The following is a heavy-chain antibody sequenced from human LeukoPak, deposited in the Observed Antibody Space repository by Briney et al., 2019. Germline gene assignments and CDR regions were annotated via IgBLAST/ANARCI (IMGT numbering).Heavy chain of an antibody. CDR3: ARGRYYDSLTGSERGAFDV. CDR2: TYYTGST. V-gene: IGHV4-61*01. CDR1: GGSVSVGNTY. J-gene: IGHJ3*01. D-gene: IGHD3-9*01. Sequence: PSETLSLTCTVSGGSVSVGNTYWSWIRPPPGEGLEWIGYTYYTGSTSYNPSLKSRVSISVDTSNNQFSLKLKSVTAADAALYFCARGRYYDSLTGSERGAFDVWGQGTMVTVSS.